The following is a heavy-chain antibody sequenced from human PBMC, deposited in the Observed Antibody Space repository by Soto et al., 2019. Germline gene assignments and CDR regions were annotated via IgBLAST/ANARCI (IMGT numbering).Heavy chain of an antibody. V-gene: IGHV3-23*01. Sequence: PCGSLILSCAASGATCGNYAMTWVRKAPGKGLEWVSTISGGGDGAYYADSVKGRFTISRDNSKNTLYLQMNSLRAEDTAVYYCARDPRLELRGVDSWGQGTLVPVSS. CDR2: ISGGGDGA. CDR1: GATCGNYA. D-gene: IGHD1-26*01. CDR3: ARDPRLELRGVDS. J-gene: IGHJ4*02.